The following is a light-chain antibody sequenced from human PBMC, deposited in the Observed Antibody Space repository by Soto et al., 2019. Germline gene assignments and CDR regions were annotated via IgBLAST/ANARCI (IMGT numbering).Light chain of an antibody. CDR2: DDS. CDR1: KIGSKS. V-gene: IGLV3-21*02. Sequence: SYELTQPPSVSVAPGQTARISCGGEKIGSKSVHWYQQKAGQTPELVVYDDSDRPSGIPERFSGSNSGNTASLTITRVEGGDEADYYCQVWDSSSDHVVFGGGTKLTVL. CDR3: QVWDSSSDHVV. J-gene: IGLJ2*01.